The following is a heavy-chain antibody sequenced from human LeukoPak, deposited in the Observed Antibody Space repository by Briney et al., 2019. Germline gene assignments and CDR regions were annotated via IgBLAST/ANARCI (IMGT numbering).Heavy chain of an antibody. D-gene: IGHD3-22*01. CDR3: ARELRYYDSEWYLDL. Sequence: SETLSLTCTVFGGSISSYYWSWIRQPPGKGLEWIGCIYYSGSTNYNPSLKSRVTISVDTSKNQFSLKLSSVTAADTAVYYCARELRYYDSEWYLDLWGRGTLVTVSS. J-gene: IGHJ2*01. V-gene: IGHV4-59*01. CDR1: GGSISSYY. CDR2: IYYSGST.